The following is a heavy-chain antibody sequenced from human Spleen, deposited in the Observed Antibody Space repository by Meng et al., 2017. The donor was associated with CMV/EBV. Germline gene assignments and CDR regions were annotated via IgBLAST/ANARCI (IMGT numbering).Heavy chain of an antibody. V-gene: IGHV3-23*03. CDR3: AKDLRSTPDPGIVVVPAFDY. D-gene: IGHD2-2*01. CDR1: GFTFSDYA. Sequence: GESLKISCAASGFTFSDYAMAWVRQAPGKGLEWVSVIYGGVSNTYYADSVRGRFTISRDDSKNTLYLQMNSLRAEDTAVYYCAKDLRSTPDPGIVVVPAFDYWGQGTLVTVSS. CDR2: IYGGVSNT. J-gene: IGHJ4*02.